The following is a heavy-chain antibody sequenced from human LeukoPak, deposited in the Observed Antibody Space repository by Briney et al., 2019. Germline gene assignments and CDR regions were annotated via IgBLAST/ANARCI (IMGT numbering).Heavy chain of an antibody. CDR1: GGSFSGYY. Sequence: SETLSLTCAVYGGSFSGYYWSWIRQPAGKGLEWIGRIYTSGTTHYNPSLKSRVTMSVDTSKNQFSLKLSSVTAADTAVYYCARLSTVTTSFDYWGQGTLVTVSS. D-gene: IGHD4-17*01. J-gene: IGHJ4*02. CDR2: IYTSGTT. CDR3: ARLSTVTTSFDY. V-gene: IGHV4-59*10.